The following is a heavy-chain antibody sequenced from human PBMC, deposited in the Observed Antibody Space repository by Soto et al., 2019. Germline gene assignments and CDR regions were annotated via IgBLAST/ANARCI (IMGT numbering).Heavy chain of an antibody. D-gene: IGHD3-22*01. V-gene: IGHV3-30*18. CDR2: ISYDGSNK. CDR1: GFTFSSYG. J-gene: IGHJ4*02. Sequence: GGSLRLSCAASGFTFSSYGMHWVRQAPGKGLEWVAVISYDGSNKYYADSVKGRFTISRDNSKNTLYLQMNSLGAEDTAVYYCAKPFRYYDSSGSVDYWGQGTLVTVSS. CDR3: AKPFRYYDSSGSVDY.